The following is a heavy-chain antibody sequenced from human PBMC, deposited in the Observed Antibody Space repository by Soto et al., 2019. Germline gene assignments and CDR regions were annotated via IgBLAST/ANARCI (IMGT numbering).Heavy chain of an antibody. Sequence: SSETLSLTCTVSGGSISSYYWSWIRQPPGKGLEWIGYIYYSGSTNYNPSLKSRVTISVDTSKNQFSLKLSSVTAADTAVYYCARQTEYSGYDYDYWGQGTLVTVSS. CDR3: ARQTEYSGYDYDY. J-gene: IGHJ4*02. CDR2: IYYSGST. D-gene: IGHD5-12*01. CDR1: GGSISSYY. V-gene: IGHV4-59*08.